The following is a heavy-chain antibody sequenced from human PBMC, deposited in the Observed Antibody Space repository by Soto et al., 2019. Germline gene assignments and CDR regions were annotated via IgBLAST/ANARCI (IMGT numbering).Heavy chain of an antibody. CDR3: ARERLCGGVCYEHWLDP. D-gene: IGHD2-21*02. V-gene: IGHV1-3*04. CDR1: GYTFTSYA. Sequence: QVQLVQSGAEVKKPGASVRVSCRTSGYTFTSYAIHWVRQAPGQGLEWMAWSNIGNGNTKYSQKFQGRVTVSRDTSASTAYMELSSLRSEDPAVYYCARERLCGGVCYEHWLDPWGQGTRVTVSS. CDR2: SNIGNGNT. J-gene: IGHJ5*02.